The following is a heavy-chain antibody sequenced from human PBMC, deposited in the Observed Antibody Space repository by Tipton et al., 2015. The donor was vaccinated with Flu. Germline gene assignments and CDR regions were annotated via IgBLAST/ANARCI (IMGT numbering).Heavy chain of an antibody. CDR2: IYPSGAT. Sequence: TLSLTCTVSSGSIRSTNYFCAWIRQPPGKRLELIGSIYPSGATYYNPSLKSRVTISVDTSKSQFSLVLRSVTAADTAVYYCARLSYYDVDLKNFYFDHWGQGVLVTVSS. J-gene: IGHJ4*02. V-gene: IGHV4-39*01. CDR3: ARLSYYDVDLKNFYFDH. CDR1: SGSIRSTNYF. D-gene: IGHD3-10*02.